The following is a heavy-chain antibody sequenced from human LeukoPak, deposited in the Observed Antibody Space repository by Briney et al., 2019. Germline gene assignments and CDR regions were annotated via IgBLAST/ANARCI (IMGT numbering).Heavy chain of an antibody. D-gene: IGHD6-19*01. Sequence: ASVKVSCKASGYTFTSYAMHWVRQAPGQRLEWMGWINAGNGNTKYSQKFQGGVTITRDTSASTAYMELSSLRSEDTAVYYCARISSGWHNGAFDIWGQGTMVTVSS. CDR1: GYTFTSYA. J-gene: IGHJ3*02. CDR3: ARISSGWHNGAFDI. V-gene: IGHV1-3*01. CDR2: INAGNGNT.